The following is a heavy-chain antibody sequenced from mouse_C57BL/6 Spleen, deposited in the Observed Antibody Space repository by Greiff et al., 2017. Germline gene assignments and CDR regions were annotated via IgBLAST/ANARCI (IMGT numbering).Heavy chain of an antibody. J-gene: IGHJ1*03. CDR1: GYTFTSYW. V-gene: IGHV1-69*01. Sequence: QVQLQQPGAELVMPGASVKLSCKASGYTFTSYWMHWVKQRPGQGLEWIGEIDPSDSYTNYNQKFKGKSTLTVDKSSSTAYMQLSSLTSEDSAVYYCARLAGSSYEYFDVWGTGTTVTVSS. D-gene: IGHD1-1*01. CDR2: IDPSDSYT. CDR3: ARLAGSSYEYFDV.